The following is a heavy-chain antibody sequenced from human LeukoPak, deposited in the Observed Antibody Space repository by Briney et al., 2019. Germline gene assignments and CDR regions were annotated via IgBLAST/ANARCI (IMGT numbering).Heavy chain of an antibody. CDR2: ISASGNT. Sequence: SETLSLTCTVSGGSMTTGYWNWIRLPARKGLGGIGRISASGNTNYNPPLYRRVTLSVDTSENQFSLKLNSVTAADTAVYFCARAPVQDLSFVGWFDSWGQGTLVIVSS. V-gene: IGHV4-4*07. J-gene: IGHJ5*01. CDR1: GGSMTTGY. D-gene: IGHD1-26*01. CDR3: ARAPVQDLSFVGWFDS.